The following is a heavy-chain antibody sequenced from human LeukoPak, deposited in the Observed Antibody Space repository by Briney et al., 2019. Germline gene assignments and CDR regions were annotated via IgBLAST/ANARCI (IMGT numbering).Heavy chain of an antibody. Sequence: ASVKVSCKASGYTFTSYGISWVRQAPGQGLEWMGWISAYNGNTNYAQKFQGRVTITADKSTSTAYMELSSLRSEDTAVYYCASLLYPPLGFDPWGQGTLVTVSS. CDR2: ISAYNGNT. J-gene: IGHJ5*02. CDR3: ASLLYPPLGFDP. D-gene: IGHD3-3*01. V-gene: IGHV1-18*01. CDR1: GYTFTSYG.